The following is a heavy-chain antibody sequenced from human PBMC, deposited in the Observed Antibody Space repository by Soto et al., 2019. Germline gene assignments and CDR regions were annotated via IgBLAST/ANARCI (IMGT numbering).Heavy chain of an antibody. J-gene: IGHJ5*02. CDR2: IFSNDEK. CDR1: GFSLSNAGLG. D-gene: IGHD6-13*01. CDR3: ASTYSTSWYGFDP. Sequence: QVTVKESGPVLVKPTETLTLTCTVSGFSLSNAGLGVSWIRQPPGKALEWLAHIFSNDEKSYSTSLKSRLTISKDTSKSQLVLIMTNMDPGDTATYYCASTYSTSWYGFDPWGQGTLVTVSS. V-gene: IGHV2-26*04.